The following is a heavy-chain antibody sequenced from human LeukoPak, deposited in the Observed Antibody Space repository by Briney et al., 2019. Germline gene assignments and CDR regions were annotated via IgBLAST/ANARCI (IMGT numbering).Heavy chain of an antibody. V-gene: IGHV5-51*01. J-gene: IGHJ4*02. CDR2: IYPGDSDT. Sequence: GESLKISCKGSGYSFTSYWIGWVRQMPGKGLEWMGIIYPGDSDTRYSPSFQGQVTISADKSISTAYLQWSSLKASDTAMYYCARRYCSGGSCYSAFSYWGQGTLVTVSS. CDR3: ARRYCSGGSCYSAFSY. D-gene: IGHD2-15*01. CDR1: GYSFTSYW.